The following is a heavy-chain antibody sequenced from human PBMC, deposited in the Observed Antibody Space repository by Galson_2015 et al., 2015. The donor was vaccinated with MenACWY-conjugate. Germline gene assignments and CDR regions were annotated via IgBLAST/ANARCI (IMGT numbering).Heavy chain of an antibody. J-gene: IGHJ4*02. CDR2: LNPGDGKT. Sequence: SVKVSCKVSGYTLTDLSMYWVRQAPGKGLEWMGGLNPGDGKTIYAQRFQGRVTMTEDTSTDTAYMELSSLRSEDTAVYYCAADRRQVRRGWLPYWGQGTLVTVSS. D-gene: IGHD5-18*01. CDR1: GYTLTDLS. CDR3: AADRRQVRRGWLPY. V-gene: IGHV1-24*01.